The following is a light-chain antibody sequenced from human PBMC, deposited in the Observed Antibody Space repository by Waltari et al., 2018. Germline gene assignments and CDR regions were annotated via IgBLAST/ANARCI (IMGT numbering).Light chain of an antibody. CDR2: LNSDGSH. Sequence: QLVLTQSPSASASLGASVKLTCTLSSGHSSYALAWHQQQPEKGPRDLMKLNSDGSHSKGDGIPDRFSGSSSGAERYLTISSLQSEDEADYYCQTWGTGIWVFGGGTRLTVL. CDR3: QTWGTGIWV. V-gene: IGLV4-69*01. J-gene: IGLJ3*02. CDR1: SGHSSYA.